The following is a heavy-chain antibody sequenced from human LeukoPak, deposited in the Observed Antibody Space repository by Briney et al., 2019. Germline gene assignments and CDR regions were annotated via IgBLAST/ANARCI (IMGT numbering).Heavy chain of an antibody. CDR2: ITYDGSNK. Sequence: PWESLRLSCAASGFTFSSYGMHWVRQAPGKGLEWVGVITYDGSNKYYADSVKGRFNISRDNSKNTLYLQMNRLRAEDTAVYYCARGAELLWFGETSPFDPWGKGTLVTVSS. D-gene: IGHD3-10*01. V-gene: IGHV3-30*03. J-gene: IGHJ5*02. CDR3: ARGAELLWFGETSPFDP. CDR1: GFTFSSYG.